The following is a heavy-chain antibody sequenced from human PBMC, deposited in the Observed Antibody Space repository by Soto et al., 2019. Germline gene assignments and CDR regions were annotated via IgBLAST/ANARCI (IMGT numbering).Heavy chain of an antibody. CDR2: ISSSSSYI. Sequence: EVQLVESGGGLVKPGGSLRLSCAASGFTFSSYSMNWVRQAPGKGLEWVSSISSSSSYIYYADSVKGRFTISRDNAKNSLYLQMNSLRAEDTAVYYCARASYSSSWYEHHNWFDPWGQGTLVTVSS. CDR1: GFTFSSYS. J-gene: IGHJ5*02. D-gene: IGHD6-13*01. CDR3: ARASYSSSWYEHHNWFDP. V-gene: IGHV3-21*01.